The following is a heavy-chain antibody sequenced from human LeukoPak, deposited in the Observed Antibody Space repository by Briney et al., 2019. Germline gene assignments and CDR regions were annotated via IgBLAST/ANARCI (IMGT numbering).Heavy chain of an antibody. CDR3: AHIYSISGHFDY. D-gene: IGHD6-6*01. Sequence: SGPTLVNPTQTLTLTCTFSGFSLRITGVGVGWIRQPPGKALEWLALIYWNDDKRYSPSLKSRLTITKDTSRNQVVLTMSNMDPVDTATYYCAHIYSISGHFDYWGQGTLLTVSS. CDR2: IYWNDDK. J-gene: IGHJ4*02. CDR1: GFSLRITGVG. V-gene: IGHV2-5*01.